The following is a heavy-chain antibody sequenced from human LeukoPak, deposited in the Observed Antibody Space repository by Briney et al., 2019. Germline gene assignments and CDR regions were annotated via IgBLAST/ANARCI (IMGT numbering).Heavy chain of an antibody. J-gene: IGHJ5*02. CDR3: ANLMSRLNWFDP. CDR2: ISGSGGST. CDR1: GFTFSSYT. V-gene: IGHV3-23*01. Sequence: PGGSLRLSCAASGFTFSSYTMNWVRQAPGKGLEWVSGISGSGGSTYYADSVKGRFTISRDNSKNTLYLQMNSLRAEDTAIYYCANLMSRLNWFDPWGQGTLVTVSS. D-gene: IGHD3-10*02.